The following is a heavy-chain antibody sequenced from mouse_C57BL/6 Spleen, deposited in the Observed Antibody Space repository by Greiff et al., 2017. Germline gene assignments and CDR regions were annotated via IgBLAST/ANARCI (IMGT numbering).Heavy chain of an antibody. CDR1: GFSLTSYG. D-gene: IGHD2-4*01. CDR2: IWSGGST. J-gene: IGHJ4*01. V-gene: IGHV2-2*01. Sequence: VQLQQSGPGLVQPSQSLSITCTVSGFSLTSYGVHWVRQSPGKGLEWLGVIWSGGSTDYNAAFISRLSISKDNSKSQVFFKMNSLQADDTAIYYCAGTGYDYPYYAMDYWGQGTSVTVSS. CDR3: AGTGYDYPYYAMDY.